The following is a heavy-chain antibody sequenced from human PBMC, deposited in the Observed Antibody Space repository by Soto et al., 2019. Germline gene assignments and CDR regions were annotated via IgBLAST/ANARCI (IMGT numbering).Heavy chain of an antibody. CDR1: GYSFNNYW. CDR2: IYPGDSDT. CDR3: ARRGGTGDHTNWFAP. D-gene: IGHD7-27*01. Sequence: PGESLKISCKGSGYSFNNYWIAWVRQMPGKGLEWMGIIYPGDSDTTYSPSFQGQVTFSVDKSISTAYVQWSSLKASDTAIYYCARRGGTGDHTNWFAPWGQGTLVTVSS. J-gene: IGHJ5*02. V-gene: IGHV5-51*01.